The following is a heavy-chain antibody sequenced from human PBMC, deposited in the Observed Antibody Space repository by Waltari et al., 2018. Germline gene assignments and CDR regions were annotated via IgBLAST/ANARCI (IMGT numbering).Heavy chain of an antibody. CDR3: AKDVAVAGPDYAMDV. V-gene: IGHV3-9*01. D-gene: IGHD6-19*01. Sequence: EVQLVESGGGLVQPGRSLRLSCAASGFSFDDYAMHWVRQPPGKCLEWVSAISWNSGGIGYAESVKGRFTISRDNAKNSLHLQMNSLRADDTALYYCAKDVAVAGPDYAMDVWGQGTTVTVSS. CDR2: ISWNSGGI. CDR1: GFSFDDYA. J-gene: IGHJ6*02.